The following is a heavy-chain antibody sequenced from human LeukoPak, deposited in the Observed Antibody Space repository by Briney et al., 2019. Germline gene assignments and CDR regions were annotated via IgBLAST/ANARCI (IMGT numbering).Heavy chain of an antibody. Sequence: SETLSLTCALYGGSFTYYYWAWIRQTPGEGLEWIGEINHAGTADYNPSLKSRVTISVDTSKNQFSLRLNSVTPADTAVYYCARLNLEYLYSSGPNDYWGQGTMVTVSS. CDR3: ARLNLEYLYSSGPNDY. CDR1: GGSFTYYY. V-gene: IGHV4-34*01. D-gene: IGHD3-10*01. CDR2: INHAGTA. J-gene: IGHJ3*01.